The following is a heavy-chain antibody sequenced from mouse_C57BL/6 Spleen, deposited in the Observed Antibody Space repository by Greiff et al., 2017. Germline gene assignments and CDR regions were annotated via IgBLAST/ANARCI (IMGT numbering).Heavy chain of an antibody. CDR1: GYSITSDY. Sequence: ESGPGLAKPSQTLSLTCSVTGYSITSDYWNWIRKFPGNKLEYMGYISYSGSTYYTPSLKSRISITRDTSKNQYYLQLNSVTTEDTATYYCARAYYYGSSYDYYAMDYWGQGTSVTVSS. D-gene: IGHD1-1*01. CDR2: ISYSGST. CDR3: ARAYYYGSSYDYYAMDY. J-gene: IGHJ4*01. V-gene: IGHV3-8*01.